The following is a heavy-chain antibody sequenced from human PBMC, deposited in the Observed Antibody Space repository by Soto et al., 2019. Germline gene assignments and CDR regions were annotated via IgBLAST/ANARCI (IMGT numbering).Heavy chain of an antibody. D-gene: IGHD4-4*01. CDR2: ISAYNGNT. CDR1: GYTFASYG. CDR3: ALSNYEVLGIYYYYYYGMDV. J-gene: IGHJ6*02. Sequence: ASVKVSCKASGYTFASYGSSWVRQAPGQGLEWMGWISAYNGNTNYAQKLQGRVTMTTDTSTSTAYMELRSLRSDDTAVYHCALSNYEVLGIYYYYYYGMDVWGQGTTVTVSS. V-gene: IGHV1-18*01.